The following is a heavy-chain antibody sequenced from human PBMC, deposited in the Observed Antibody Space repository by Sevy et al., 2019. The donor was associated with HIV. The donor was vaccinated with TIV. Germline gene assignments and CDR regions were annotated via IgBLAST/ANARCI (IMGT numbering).Heavy chain of an antibody. CDR3: ARWRGTRITMIVVVVTGYFDY. CDR2: INHSGST. D-gene: IGHD3-22*01. CDR1: GGSFSGYS. J-gene: IGHJ4*02. Sequence: SGTLSLTCGVYGGSFSGYSWSWIRQPPGKGLEWIGEINHSGSTNYNPSLKSRVTISVDTSKNQFSLKLSSVTAADTAVYYCARWRGTRITMIVVVVTGYFDYWGQGTLVTVSS. V-gene: IGHV4-34*01.